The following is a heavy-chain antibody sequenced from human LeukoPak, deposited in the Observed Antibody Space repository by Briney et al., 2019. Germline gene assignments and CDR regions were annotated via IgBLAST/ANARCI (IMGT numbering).Heavy chain of an antibody. Sequence: SETLSLTCTVSGGSISDYYWSWIRQPPGKGLEWIGYIYYSGSANYNPSLKSRVTISVDTSKNQFSLKLSSVTAADTAVYYCARGRAYYYYYGMDVWGQGTTVTVSS. V-gene: IGHV4-59*08. CDR3: ARGRAYYYYYGMDV. D-gene: IGHD1-26*01. CDR1: GGSISDYY. J-gene: IGHJ6*02. CDR2: IYYSGSA.